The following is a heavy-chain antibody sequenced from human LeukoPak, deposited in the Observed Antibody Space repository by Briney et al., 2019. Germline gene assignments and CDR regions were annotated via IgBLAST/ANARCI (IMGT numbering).Heavy chain of an antibody. Sequence: SETLSLTCTVSGGSISSGGYYWSWIRQHPGKGLEWIGYIYYSGSTYYNPSLRSQVTISVDTSKNQFSLKLSSVTAADTAVYYCARPRSGSSGLDFDYWGQGTLVTVYS. V-gene: IGHV4-31*01. D-gene: IGHD3-10*01. CDR2: IYYSGST. J-gene: IGHJ4*02. CDR3: ARPRSGSSGLDFDY. CDR1: GGSISSGGYY.